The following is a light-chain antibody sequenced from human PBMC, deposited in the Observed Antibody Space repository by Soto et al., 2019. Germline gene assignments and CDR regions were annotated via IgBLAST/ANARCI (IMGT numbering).Light chain of an antibody. J-gene: IGLJ3*02. V-gene: IGLV1-44*01. CDR3: ASWDDSLNAWV. CDR2: NNH. CDR1: SSSIGSNT. Sequence: QSVLTQPPSASGTPGQWVTISCSGSSSSIGSNTVHWYQQLPGTAPRLLIYNNHQRPSGVPDRLSASKSGTSASLALTEVQSEDEADYYCASWDDSLNAWVFGGGTKLTVL.